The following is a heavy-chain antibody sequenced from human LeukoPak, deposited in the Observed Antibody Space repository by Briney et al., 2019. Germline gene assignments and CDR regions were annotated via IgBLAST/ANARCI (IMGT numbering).Heavy chain of an antibody. CDR3: ARGRDGYNSGAFDI. D-gene: IGHD5-24*01. CDR2: IYYSGST. Sequence: SSETLSLTCTVSGGSISSHYWSWIRQPPGKGLEWIGYIYYSGSTNYNPSLKSRVTISVDTSKNQFSLKLSSVTAADTAVYYCARGRDGYNSGAFDILRQGTMVTVSS. CDR1: GGSISSHY. V-gene: IGHV4-59*11. J-gene: IGHJ3*02.